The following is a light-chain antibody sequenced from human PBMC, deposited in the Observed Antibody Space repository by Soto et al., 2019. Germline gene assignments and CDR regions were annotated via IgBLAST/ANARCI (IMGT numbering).Light chain of an antibody. CDR3: QHHGGSPLFT. J-gene: IGKJ3*01. V-gene: IGKV3-20*01. CDR2: GAS. Sequence: EIVLTQSPGTLSLSPGERATLSCRASQSVSSYLTWYQQKPDQAPRLLIYGASSRATGIPDRFSGSGSGTDFTLTISRLEPEDFAVYYCQHHGGSPLFTFGPGTKVDIK. CDR1: QSVSSY.